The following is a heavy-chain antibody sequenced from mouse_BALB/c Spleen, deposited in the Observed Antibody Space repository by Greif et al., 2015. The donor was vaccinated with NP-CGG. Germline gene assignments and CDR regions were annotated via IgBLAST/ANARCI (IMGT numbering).Heavy chain of an antibody. CDR2: IYPGSGNT. D-gene: IGHD4-1*01. V-gene: IGHV1-84*02. CDR1: GYTFTDYH. CDR3: ERRTGTEAMDY. J-gene: IGHJ4*01. Sequence: QVQLKQSGPELVKPGASVKISCKASGYTFTDYHINWVKQKPGQGLEWIGWIYPGSGNTKYNEKFKGKATLTVDTSSSTAYMRRRSLAAEETDDYFCERRTGTEAMDYWGQGTSVTVSS.